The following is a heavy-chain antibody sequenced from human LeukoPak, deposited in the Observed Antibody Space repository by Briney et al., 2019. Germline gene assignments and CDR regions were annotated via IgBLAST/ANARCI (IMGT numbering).Heavy chain of an antibody. J-gene: IGHJ4*02. CDR1: GFTFSSYA. Sequence: PGGSLRLSCAASGFTFSSYAMSWVRQAPGKGLEWASAISGIGGSTYYADSVKGRFTTSRDNSKNTLYLQMNSLRAEDTAVYYCAKATRGYCSSTSCLINDYWGQGTLVTVSS. V-gene: IGHV3-23*01. CDR3: AKATRGYCSSTSCLINDY. CDR2: ISGIGGST. D-gene: IGHD2-2*01.